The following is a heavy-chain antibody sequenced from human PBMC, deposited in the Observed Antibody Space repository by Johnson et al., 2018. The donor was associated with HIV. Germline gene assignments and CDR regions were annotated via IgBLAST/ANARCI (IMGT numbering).Heavy chain of an antibody. CDR2: I. J-gene: IGHJ3*02. D-gene: IGHD5-18*01. Sequence: IYYTDSVKGRVTISRDNAKNSLFLQMNSLRAEDTAVYYCANGGYSYGYDAFDIWGQGTMVTVSS. CDR3: ANGGYSYGYDAFDI. V-gene: IGHV3-11*04.